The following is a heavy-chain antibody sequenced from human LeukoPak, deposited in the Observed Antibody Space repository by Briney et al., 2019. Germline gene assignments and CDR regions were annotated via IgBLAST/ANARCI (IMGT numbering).Heavy chain of an antibody. J-gene: IGHJ4*02. CDR3: AREVRDSYDSSGYYSFDY. CDR1: GYSISNGYY. V-gene: IGHV4-38-2*02. D-gene: IGHD3-22*01. CDR2: IYHSGTT. Sequence: PSETLSLTCGVSGYSISNGYYWAWIRQPPGKGLEWIGTIYHSGTTYYTPSLKSRVTISVDTSKNQFSQKLSSVTAADTAVYYCAREVRDSYDSSGYYSFDYWGQGTLVTVSS.